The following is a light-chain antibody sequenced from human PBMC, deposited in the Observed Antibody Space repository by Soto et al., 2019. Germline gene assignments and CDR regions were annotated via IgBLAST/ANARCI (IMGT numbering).Light chain of an antibody. CDR1: SSNIGAGYD. V-gene: IGLV1-40*01. Sequence: QSVLTQPPSVSGARGQRVTISCTGSSSNIGAGYDVHWYQQLPGRAPKLLIYGNTNRPSGVPDRFSGSKSGTSASLAITGLQAEDEADYYCLSFDGSLSVVFGGGTKLTVL. J-gene: IGLJ2*01. CDR3: LSFDGSLSVV. CDR2: GNT.